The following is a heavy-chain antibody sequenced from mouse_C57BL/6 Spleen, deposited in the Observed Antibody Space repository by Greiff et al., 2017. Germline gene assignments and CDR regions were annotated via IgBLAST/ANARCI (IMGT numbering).Heavy chain of an antibody. CDR3: TTSRVTTPY. Sequence: EVQLQQSGAELVRPGASVKLSCTASGFNIKDDYMHWVKQRPEQGLEWIGWIDPENGDTEYASKFQGKATITADTSSNPAYLQLSSLTSEDTAVYYCTTSRVTTPYWGQGTLVTVSA. CDR2: IDPENGDT. J-gene: IGHJ3*01. CDR1: GFNIKDDY. V-gene: IGHV14-4*01. D-gene: IGHD2-12*01.